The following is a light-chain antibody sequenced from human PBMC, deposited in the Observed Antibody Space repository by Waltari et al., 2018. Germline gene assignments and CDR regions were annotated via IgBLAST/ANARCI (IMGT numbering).Light chain of an antibody. CDR1: SPNIGSNA. V-gene: IGLV1-44*01. CDR3: AAWDDSLNGWV. Sequence: QSVLTQPPSASGTPGQRVTIPCSGSSPNIGSNAVNWYQQLPGTAPKLLIYSNHQRSSGVPNRFSGSKSGTSASLAISGLQSEDEADYYCAAWDDSLNGWVFGGGTKLTVL. J-gene: IGLJ3*02. CDR2: SNH.